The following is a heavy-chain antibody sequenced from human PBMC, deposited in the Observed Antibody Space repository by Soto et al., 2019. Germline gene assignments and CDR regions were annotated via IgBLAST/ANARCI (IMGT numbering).Heavy chain of an antibody. D-gene: IGHD2-8*02. CDR1: GFTFSSYA. J-gene: IGHJ3*02. Sequence: GGSLSLSCAASGFTFSSYAMHWVRQAPGKGLEWVSTILVDGRTFYVDSVKGRFTISRDNSKNTVYLQMNSLTAGDTALYYCAKATATGGGAFDICGQGTMVTVSS. CDR2: ILVDGRT. CDR3: AKATATGGGAFDI. V-gene: IGHV3-23*01.